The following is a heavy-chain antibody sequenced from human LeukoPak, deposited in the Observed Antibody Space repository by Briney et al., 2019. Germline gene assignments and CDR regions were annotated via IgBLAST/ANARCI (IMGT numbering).Heavy chain of an antibody. D-gene: IGHD6-13*01. CDR1: GGSISSYY. CDR3: ARFSRAAAGTQRYFDY. CDR2: IYYSGST. V-gene: IGHV4-59*01. J-gene: IGHJ4*02. Sequence: SETLSLTCTVSGGSISSYYWSWIRLPPGKGLEWIGYIYYSGSTNYNPSLKSRVTISVDTSKNQFSLRLSSVTAADTAVYYCARFSRAAAGTQRYFDYWGQGTLVTVSS.